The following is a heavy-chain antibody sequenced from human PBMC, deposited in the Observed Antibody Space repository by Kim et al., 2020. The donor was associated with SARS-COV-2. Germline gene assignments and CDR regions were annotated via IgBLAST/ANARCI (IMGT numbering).Heavy chain of an antibody. CDR1: GGSISSGDYY. J-gene: IGHJ6*02. Sequence: SETLSLTCTVSGGSISSGDYYWSWIRQPPGKGLEWIGYIYYSGSTYYNPSLKSRVTISVDTSKNQFSLKLSSVTAADTAVYYCARVSYGSGPWRWADVWGQGTTVTVSS. CDR3: ARVSYGSGPWRWADV. V-gene: IGHV4-30-4*01. D-gene: IGHD3-10*01. CDR2: IYYSGST.